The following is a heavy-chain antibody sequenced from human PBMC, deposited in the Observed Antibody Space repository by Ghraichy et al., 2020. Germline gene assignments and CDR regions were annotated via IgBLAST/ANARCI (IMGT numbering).Heavy chain of an antibody. J-gene: IGHJ6*02. D-gene: IGHD3-3*02. CDR3: ARTLGDYGMDV. V-gene: IGHV1-69*04. CDR2: IIPFIQIS. CDR1: GGSFSSHV. Sequence: SVKVSCKASGGSFSSHVFSWVRQAPGQGLEWMGRIIPFIQISNYAEKFQGRVTITADTSTNTAYLELWSLGSDDTAIYYCARTLGDYGMDVWGQGTTVTVSS.